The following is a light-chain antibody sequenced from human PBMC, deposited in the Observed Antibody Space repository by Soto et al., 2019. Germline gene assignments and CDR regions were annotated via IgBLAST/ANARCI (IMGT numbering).Light chain of an antibody. CDR3: QQYGGSPVT. CDR2: DAS. J-gene: IGKJ5*01. CDR1: QSVSSRF. V-gene: IGKV3D-20*01. Sequence: EIVFTQSPGTLSLSPGESATLSCGASQSVSSRFLAWHQQKPGRAPRVLIYDASTRATGVPDRFSGSGYGTDFNLTISRLEPEDFAVYYGQQYGGSPVTFGQGTRLEIK.